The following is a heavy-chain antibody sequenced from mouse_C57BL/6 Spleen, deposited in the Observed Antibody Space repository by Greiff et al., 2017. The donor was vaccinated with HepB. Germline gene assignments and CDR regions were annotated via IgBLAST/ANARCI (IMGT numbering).Heavy chain of an antibody. J-gene: IGHJ1*03. Sequence: EVQRVESGPGLAKPSQTLSLTCSVTGYSITSDYWNWIRKFPGNKLEYMGYISYSGSTYYNPSLKSRISITRDTSKNQYSLQLNSVTTEDTATYYCARSLLYGSSWNFDVWGTGTTVTVSS. CDR3: ARSLLYGSSWNFDV. V-gene: IGHV3-8*01. CDR2: ISYSGST. D-gene: IGHD1-1*01. CDR1: GYSITSDY.